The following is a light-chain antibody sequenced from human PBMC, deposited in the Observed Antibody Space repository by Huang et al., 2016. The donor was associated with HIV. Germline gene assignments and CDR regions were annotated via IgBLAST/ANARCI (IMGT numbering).Light chain of an antibody. CDR1: QSVRRS. Sequence: EVVLTQSPATLSLSPGERATLSCRASQSVRRSLAWFQQKPGQAPRLLIYGASNRVTGIPTRFSGSGSGTDFTLTISSLEPEDFAVYYCQQRSNSPPWTFGQGTKVEIK. V-gene: IGKV3-11*01. CDR3: QQRSNSPPWT. CDR2: GAS. J-gene: IGKJ1*01.